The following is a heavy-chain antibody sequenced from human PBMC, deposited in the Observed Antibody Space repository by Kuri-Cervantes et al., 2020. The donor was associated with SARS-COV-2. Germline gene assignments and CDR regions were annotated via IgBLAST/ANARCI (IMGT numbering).Heavy chain of an antibody. CDR3: ARDFWSGYYPYYYMDV. V-gene: IGHV1-46*03. J-gene: IGHJ6*03. CDR2: INPSGGST. D-gene: IGHD3-3*01. CDR1: GYTFTSYY. Sequence: ASVNVSCKASGYTFTSYYMHWVRQAPGQGLEWMGIINPSGGSTSYAQKFQGRVTMTRDTSTSTVYMELSSLRSEDTAVYYCARDFWSGYYPYYYMDVWGKGTTVTVSS.